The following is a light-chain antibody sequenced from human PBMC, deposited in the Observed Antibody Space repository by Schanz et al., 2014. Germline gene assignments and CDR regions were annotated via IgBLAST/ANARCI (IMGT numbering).Light chain of an antibody. V-gene: IGLV1-51*01. CDR1: SSNIGSNH. CDR2: DND. Sequence: QSVLTQPPSVSAAPGQKVTISCSGSSSNIGSNHVSGYQQIPGTAPKLLIYDNDKRPSGIPDRFAASKSGTSATLGITGLQTGDEADYYCGAWDTSLDGRVFGGGTKLTVL. J-gene: IGLJ3*02. CDR3: GAWDTSLDGRV.